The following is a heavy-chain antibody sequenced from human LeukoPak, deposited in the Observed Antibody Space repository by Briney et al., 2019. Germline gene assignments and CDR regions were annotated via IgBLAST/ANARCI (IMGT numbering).Heavy chain of an antibody. Sequence: PGGSLRLSCAASGFTFSSYEMNWVRQAPGKGLEWVSYISSSGSTIYYADSVKGRFTISRDNAKNSRYLQMNSLRAEDTAVYYCARAALGGRWLRSFDYWGQGTLVTVFS. J-gene: IGHJ4*02. V-gene: IGHV3-48*03. CDR1: GFTFSSYE. D-gene: IGHD5-12*01. CDR2: ISSSGSTI. CDR3: ARAALGGRWLRSFDY.